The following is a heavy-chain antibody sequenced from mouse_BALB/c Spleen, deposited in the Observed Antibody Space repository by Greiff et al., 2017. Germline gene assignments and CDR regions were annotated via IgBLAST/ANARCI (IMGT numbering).Heavy chain of an antibody. Sequence: EVHLVESGPGLVKPSQSLSLTCSVTGYSITSGYYWNWIRQFPGNKLEWMGYISYDGSNNYNPSLKNRISITRDTSKNQFFLKLNSVTTEDTATYYCARGLWLRRYYAMDYWGQGTSVTVSS. D-gene: IGHD2-2*01. CDR3: ARGLWLRRYYAMDY. CDR1: GYSITSGYY. J-gene: IGHJ4*01. V-gene: IGHV3-6*02. CDR2: ISYDGSN.